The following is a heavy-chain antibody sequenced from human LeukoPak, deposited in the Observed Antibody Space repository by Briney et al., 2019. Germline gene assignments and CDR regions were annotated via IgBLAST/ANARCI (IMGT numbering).Heavy chain of an antibody. D-gene: IGHD3-3*01. CDR1: GGSLSSGSYY. CDR2: IYTSGST. V-gene: IGHV4-61*02. CDR3: ARGVVIIRSPYYMDV. Sequence: SETLSLTCTVSGGSLSSGSYYWSWIRQPAGKGLEWIGRIYTSGSTNYNPSLKSRVTISVDTSKNQSSLKLSSVTAADTAVYYCARGVVIIRSPYYMDVWGKGTTVTVSS. J-gene: IGHJ6*03.